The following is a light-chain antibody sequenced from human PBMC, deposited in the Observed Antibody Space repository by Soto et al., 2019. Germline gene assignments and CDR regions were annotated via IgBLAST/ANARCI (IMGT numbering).Light chain of an antibody. V-gene: IGKV3-11*01. J-gene: IGKJ1*01. CDR1: QTVGSY. CDR2: DTS. Sequence: EIVLTQSPATLSLSPGERATLSCRASQTVGSYLAWFRQTPGQTPRLLTYDTSIRATGVPARFSGSGSGTDFTLTISSLEAEDFAIYYCQQRSDWPPTFGQGTKV. CDR3: QQRSDWPPT.